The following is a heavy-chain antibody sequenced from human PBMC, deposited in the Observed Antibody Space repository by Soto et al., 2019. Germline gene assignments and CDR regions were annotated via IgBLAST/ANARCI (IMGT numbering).Heavy chain of an antibody. CDR3: AKDTATAITSYYFYGMDV. J-gene: IGHJ6*02. CDR1: GFIFSTYG. CDR2: ISYDGRNK. V-gene: IGHV3-30*18. D-gene: IGHD5-12*01. Sequence: QMQLVESGGGVVQPGRSLRVSCEASGFIFSTYGMHWVRQAPGKGLEWVAVISYDGRNKYYADSVRGRFTISRDNSKNTLLLQMNSLRGEDTAVYYCAKDTATAITSYYFYGMDVWGQGTTVTVSS.